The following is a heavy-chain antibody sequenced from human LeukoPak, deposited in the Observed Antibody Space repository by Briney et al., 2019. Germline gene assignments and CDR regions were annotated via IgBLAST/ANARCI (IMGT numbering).Heavy chain of an antibody. CDR2: INHSGST. CDR3: ARIPPDFWSGRRYYFDY. CDR1: GGSFSGYY. V-gene: IGHV4-34*01. D-gene: IGHD3-3*01. Sequence: PSETLSLTCAVYGGSFSGYYWSWIRQPPGKGLEWIGEINHSGSTSYNPSLKSRVTISVDTSKNQFSLKLSSVTAADTAVYYCARIPPDFWSGRRYYFDYWGQGTLVTVSS. J-gene: IGHJ4*02.